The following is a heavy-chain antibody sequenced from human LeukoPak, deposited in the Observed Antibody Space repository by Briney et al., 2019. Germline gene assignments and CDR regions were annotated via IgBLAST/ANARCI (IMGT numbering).Heavy chain of an antibody. D-gene: IGHD1-26*01. CDR2: INPSGGTT. Sequence: GASVKVSCKTSGGTFNNFAINWVRQATGQGLEWMGIINPSGGTTNYAQKFQGRVTMTRDMSTSTDYMELSSLRSEDTAIYYCARDNSVGDNAWWFDPWGQGTLVTVSS. CDR1: GGTFNNFA. CDR3: ARDNSVGDNAWWFDP. V-gene: IGHV1-46*02. J-gene: IGHJ5*02.